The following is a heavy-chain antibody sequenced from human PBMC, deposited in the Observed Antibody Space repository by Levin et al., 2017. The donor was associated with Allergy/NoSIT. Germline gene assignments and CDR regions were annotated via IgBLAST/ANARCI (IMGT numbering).Heavy chain of an antibody. CDR2: IYYSGST. CDR1: GGSISSYY. V-gene: IGHV4-59*01. Sequence: SETLSLTCTVSGGSISSYYWSWIRQPPGKGLEWIGYIYYSGSTNYNPSLKSRVTISVDTSKNQFSLKLSSVTAADTAVYYCARGEVVVAAAGWFDPWGQGTLVTVSS. J-gene: IGHJ5*02. D-gene: IGHD2-15*01. CDR3: ARGEVVVAAAGWFDP.